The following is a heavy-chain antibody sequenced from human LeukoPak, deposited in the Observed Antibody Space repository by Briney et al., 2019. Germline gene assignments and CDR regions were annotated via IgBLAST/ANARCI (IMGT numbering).Heavy chain of an antibody. CDR1: GFTFSSYG. Sequence: GGSLRLSCAAFGFTFSSYGMHWVRQAPGKGLEWVSYISSSGSYSNYADSVKGRFTISRDNAKNSLYLQMNSLRAEDTAVYYCARDRGGNWNFDYDYWGQGTLVTVSS. J-gene: IGHJ4*02. D-gene: IGHD1-7*01. V-gene: IGHV3-21*05. CDR3: ARDRGGNWNFDYDY. CDR2: ISSSGSYS.